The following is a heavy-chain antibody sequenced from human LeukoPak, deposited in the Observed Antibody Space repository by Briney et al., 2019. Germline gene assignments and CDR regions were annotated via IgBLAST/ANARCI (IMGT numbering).Heavy chain of an antibody. Sequence: SETLSLTCAVYGGSFSGYYWSWIRQPPGKGLEWIGEINHSGSTNYNPSLKSRVTISVDTSKNQFSLKLSSVTAADTAVYYCARPAINYDSSGYYFLFDYWGQGTLVTVSS. CDR2: INHSGST. CDR3: ARPAINYDSSGYYFLFDY. D-gene: IGHD3-22*01. CDR1: GGSFSGYY. J-gene: IGHJ4*02. V-gene: IGHV4-34*01.